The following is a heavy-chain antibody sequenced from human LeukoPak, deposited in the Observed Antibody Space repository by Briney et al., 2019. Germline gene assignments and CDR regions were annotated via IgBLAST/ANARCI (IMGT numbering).Heavy chain of an antibody. D-gene: IGHD3-9*01. CDR3: ARDWGHYDILTGYPPNAFDI. CDR1: GFTFSSYE. V-gene: IGHV3-48*03. CDR2: ISSSGSTI. Sequence: GGSLRLSCAASGFTFSSYEMNWVRQAPGKGLEWVSYISSSGSTIYYADSVKGRFTISRDNAKNSLYLQMNSLRAEDTAVYYCARDWGHYDILTGYPPNAFDIWGQGTMVTVSS. J-gene: IGHJ3*02.